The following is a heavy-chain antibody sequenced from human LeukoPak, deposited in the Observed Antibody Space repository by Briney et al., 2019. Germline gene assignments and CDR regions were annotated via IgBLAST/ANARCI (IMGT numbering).Heavy chain of an antibody. D-gene: IGHD6-13*01. J-gene: IGHJ4*02. V-gene: IGHV5-51*01. Sequence: GESLKISCKGSGYSFTSYWIGWVRQMPGKGLEWMGIIYPGDSDTRYSPSFQGQVTISADESISTAYLQWSSLKASDTAMYYCARSSFRGAIAAAGVDYWGQGTLVTVSS. CDR1: GYSFTSYW. CDR2: IYPGDSDT. CDR3: ARSSFRGAIAAAGVDY.